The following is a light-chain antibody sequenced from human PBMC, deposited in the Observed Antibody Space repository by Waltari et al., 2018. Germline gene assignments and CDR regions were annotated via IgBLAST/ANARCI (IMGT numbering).Light chain of an antibody. V-gene: IGLV3-21*02. CDR3: QVWDSSSDDVV. CDR2: EDS. CDR1: NIGSKS. J-gene: IGLJ2*01. Sequence: SYVLTQPPSVSVAPGQTARITCGGNNIGSKSVHWYQQKPGQAPVLGVYEDSDRPSGIHERFSGSNSGNTATLTISRVEAGDEADYYCQVWDSSSDDVVFGGGTKLTVL.